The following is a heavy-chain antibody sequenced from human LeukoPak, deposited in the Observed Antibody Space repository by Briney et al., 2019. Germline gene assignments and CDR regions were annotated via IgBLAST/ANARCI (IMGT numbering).Heavy chain of an antibody. D-gene: IGHD6-19*01. CDR3: ASTGYSSGWFDY. CDR1: VYTFTSYY. V-gene: IGHV1-46*01. CDR2: INPSGGST. J-gene: IGHJ4*02. Sequence: ASVTVSCKASVYTFTSYYMHWVRQAPGQGLEWMGIINPSGGSTSCAQKFQGRVTMTRDTSTSTVYMELSSLRSEDTAVYYCASTGYSSGWFDYWGQGTLVTVSS.